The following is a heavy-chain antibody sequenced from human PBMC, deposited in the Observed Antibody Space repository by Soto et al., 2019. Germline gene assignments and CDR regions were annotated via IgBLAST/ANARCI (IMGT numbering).Heavy chain of an antibody. CDR2: INHSGST. Sequence: QVQLQQWGAGLLKPSETLSLTCAVYGGSFSGYYWSWIRQPPGQGLEWIGEINHSGSTNYNPSLKSRVTISVDTSKNQFSLKLSSVTAADPAVYYCARNGVWGSSRWGQGTLVTVSS. CDR3: ARNGVWGSSR. D-gene: IGHD3-16*01. J-gene: IGHJ4*02. CDR1: GGSFSGYY. V-gene: IGHV4-34*01.